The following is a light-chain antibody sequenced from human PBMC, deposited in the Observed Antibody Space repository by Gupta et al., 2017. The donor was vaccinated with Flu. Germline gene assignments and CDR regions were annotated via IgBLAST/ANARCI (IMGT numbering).Light chain of an antibody. J-gene: IGKJ1*01. CDR1: QIVSSTY. Sequence: EIVLTQSPGTLSLSPGERATLSCRASQIVSSTYIAWYQQHPGQAPRLLIYGAANRATGIPDRFSGSGSGTDFTLTISRLEPEDFAVYYCQQDGNSPRTFGQGTKVEI. CDR2: GAA. V-gene: IGKV3-20*01. CDR3: QQDGNSPRT.